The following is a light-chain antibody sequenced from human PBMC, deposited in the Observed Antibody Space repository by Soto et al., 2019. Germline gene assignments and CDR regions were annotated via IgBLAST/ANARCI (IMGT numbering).Light chain of an antibody. V-gene: IGLV2-14*03. J-gene: IGLJ3*02. CDR1: SSDVGAYNY. CDR2: EVS. CDR3: SSYTSRSTWL. Sequence: QSALTQPASVSGSPGQSITISCTGTSSDVGAYNYVSWYQQHPGKAPKLMIYEVSNRPSGVSNRFSGSKSANTASLTISGLQAGDEADYYYSSYTSRSTWLFGGGTKLTVL.